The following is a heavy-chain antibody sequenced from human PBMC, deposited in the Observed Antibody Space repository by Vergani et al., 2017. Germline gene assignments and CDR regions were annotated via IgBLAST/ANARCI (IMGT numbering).Heavy chain of an antibody. CDR1: GGSISSYY. CDR2: IYYSGST. V-gene: IGHV4-59*01. D-gene: IGHD2-2*01. CDR3: ARVGPVVPAAMDYDAFDI. J-gene: IGHJ3*02. Sequence: QVQLQESGPGLVKPSETLSLTCTVSGGSISSYYWSWIRKPPGKGLEWIGYIYYSGSTNYNPSLKSRVTISVDTSKNQFSLKRSSVTAADTAVYYCARVGPVVPAAMDYDAFDIWGQGTMVTVSS.